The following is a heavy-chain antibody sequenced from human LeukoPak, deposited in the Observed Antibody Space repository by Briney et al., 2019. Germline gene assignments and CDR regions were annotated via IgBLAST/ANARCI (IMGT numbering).Heavy chain of an antibody. CDR3: ARGQVTGLSSSWFYDYYYMDV. Sequence: GGSLRLSCAASGFTLSSYAMSWVRQGPGKGLEWVSAISVSGNTYHADSVKGRFTISRDNSKNTLYLQMNSLRPEDTSVYYCARGQVTGLSSSWFYDYYYMDVWGKGTTVTVSS. V-gene: IGHV3-23*01. CDR2: ISVSGNT. CDR1: GFTLSSYA. D-gene: IGHD6-13*01. J-gene: IGHJ6*03.